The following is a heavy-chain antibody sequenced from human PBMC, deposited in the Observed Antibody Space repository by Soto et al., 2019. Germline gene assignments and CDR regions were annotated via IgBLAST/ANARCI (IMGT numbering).Heavy chain of an antibody. CDR1: GFTVSSNY. D-gene: IGHD6-19*01. V-gene: IGHV3-53*04. J-gene: IGHJ4*02. Sequence: EVQLVESGGGLVQPGGSLRLSCAASGFTVSSNYMSWVRQAPGKGLEWVSVIYSGGSTYYADSVKGRFTIYRHNSKNTLYLQMNSLRAEDTAVYYCARRYSSGWYSGYFDYWGQGTLVTVSS. CDR2: IYSGGST. CDR3: ARRYSSGWYSGYFDY.